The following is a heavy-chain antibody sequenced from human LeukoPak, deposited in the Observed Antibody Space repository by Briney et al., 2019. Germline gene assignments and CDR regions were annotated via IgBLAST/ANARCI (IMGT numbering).Heavy chain of an antibody. CDR2: IRIKANKYAT. D-gene: IGHD3-10*01. CDR3: SGYGSGSFSPY. Sequence: GGALRLSCAASGFALSGSAIHWVRQASGKGLGCVGRIRIKANKYATAYTASVKGSFAIARDDAKSTAYLQMNSLKTEDTAVYYCSGYGSGSFSPYWGQGPLVIVSS. V-gene: IGHV3-73*01. CDR1: GFALSGSA. J-gene: IGHJ4*02.